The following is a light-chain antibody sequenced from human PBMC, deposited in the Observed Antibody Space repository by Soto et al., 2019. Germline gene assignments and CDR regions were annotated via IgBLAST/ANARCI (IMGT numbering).Light chain of an antibody. CDR2: DAS. V-gene: IGKV1-5*01. CDR1: QSISSW. J-gene: IGKJ1*01. Sequence: DIQMTQSPFTLSASVGERVTITCRASQSISSWLAWYQQKPGKAPKLLIYDASSLESGVPSRFSVSGSWTEFTLTISSLWPDDFATYQCQQYISYSRTFGQGTKVDIK. CDR3: QQYISYSRT.